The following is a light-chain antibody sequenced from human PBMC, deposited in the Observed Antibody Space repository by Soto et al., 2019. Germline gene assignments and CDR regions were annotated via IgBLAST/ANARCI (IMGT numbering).Light chain of an antibody. Sequence: EIVMTQSPATLSVSPGERATLSCRASQSVNSNLAWYQQKPGQAPRLLIYGASTRATGIPARFSGSGSGTEFTLTISSLQSEDFVLYYCQQYNNWPPLTFGGGTKVEIK. CDR1: QSVNSN. J-gene: IGKJ4*01. CDR2: GAS. CDR3: QQYNNWPPLT. V-gene: IGKV3-15*01.